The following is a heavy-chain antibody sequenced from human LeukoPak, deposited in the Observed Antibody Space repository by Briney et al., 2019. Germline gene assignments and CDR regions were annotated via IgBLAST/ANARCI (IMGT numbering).Heavy chain of an antibody. CDR3: ARFQVGVVTAIDAFDI. CDR1: GFTFSSYE. J-gene: IGHJ3*02. V-gene: IGHV3-48*03. CDR2: ISSSGSTI. Sequence: GGSLRLSCAASGFTFSSYEMNWVRQAPGKGLEWVSYISSSGSTIYYADSVKGRFTISRDNAKNSLYLQMNSLRAEDTAVYYCARFQVGVVTAIDAFDIWGQGTMVTVSS. D-gene: IGHD2-21*02.